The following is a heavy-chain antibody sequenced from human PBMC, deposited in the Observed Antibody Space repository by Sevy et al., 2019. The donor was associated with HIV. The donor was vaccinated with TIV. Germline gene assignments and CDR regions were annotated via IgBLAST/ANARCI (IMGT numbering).Heavy chain of an antibody. V-gene: IGHV3-21*01. CDR3: ARDRCSGGSCPGGAFDI. J-gene: IGHJ3*02. Sequence: GGSLRLSCAASGFTFSSYSMHWVRQAPGKGLEWVSSISSSSSFINYADPVKGRFTISRDNAKNSLYLQMNSLGAEDTAVYYCARDRCSGGSCPGGAFDIWGQGTMVTVSS. CDR1: GFTFSSYS. D-gene: IGHD2-15*01. CDR2: ISSSSSFI.